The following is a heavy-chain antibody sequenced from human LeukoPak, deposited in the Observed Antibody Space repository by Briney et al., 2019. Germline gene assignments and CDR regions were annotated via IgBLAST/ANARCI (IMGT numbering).Heavy chain of an antibody. V-gene: IGHV4-39*01. J-gene: IGHJ4*02. Sequence: PSETLSLTCTVSGGSFSSSTYYWGWIRQPPGKGLEWIGSTYYSGSTYYNPSLKSRVTISVDTSKNQCSLKLSSVTAVDTAVYYCARHGNSGYDYFDYWGQGTLVTVSS. CDR1: GGSFSSSTYY. D-gene: IGHD5-12*01. CDR2: TYYSGST. CDR3: ARHGNSGYDYFDY.